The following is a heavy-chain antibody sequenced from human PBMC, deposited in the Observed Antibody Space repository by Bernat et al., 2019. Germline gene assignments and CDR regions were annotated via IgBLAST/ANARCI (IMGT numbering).Heavy chain of an antibody. V-gene: IGHV3-33*01. D-gene: IGHD3-3*01. CDR2: IWYDGSKK. CDR3: VTLWSGSFTPFDN. Sequence: QVQLVESGGGVVQPGRSLRLTCAASGFSFSTYGMHWVRQAPGKGLEWVAVIWYDGSKKYYADSVKGRFTISRDNSQNRLYLEMNSLRAEDTAVYYCVTLWSGSFTPFDNWGQGTLVTVSS. CDR1: GFSFSTYG. J-gene: IGHJ4*02.